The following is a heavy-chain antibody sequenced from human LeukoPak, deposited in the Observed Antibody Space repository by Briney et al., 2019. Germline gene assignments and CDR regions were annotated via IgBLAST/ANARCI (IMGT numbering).Heavy chain of an antibody. D-gene: IGHD3-22*01. V-gene: IGHV4-59*12. CDR3: ARDERTYYYDSSAYSYYYYYMDV. Sequence: PSETLSLTCTVSGGSISNYYWSWIRQPPGKGLEWIGYIYNSGSTNYNPSLKSRVTMSVDTSKNQFSLKLSSVTAADTAVYYCARDERTYYYDSSAYSYYYYYMDVWGKGTTVTISS. CDR1: GGSISNYY. CDR2: IYNSGST. J-gene: IGHJ6*03.